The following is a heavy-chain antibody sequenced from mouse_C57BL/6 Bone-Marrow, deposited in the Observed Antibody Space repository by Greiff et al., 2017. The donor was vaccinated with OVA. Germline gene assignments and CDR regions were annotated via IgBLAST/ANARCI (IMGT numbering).Heavy chain of an antibody. D-gene: IGHD3-3*01. J-gene: IGHJ3*01. Sequence: VQLHQSGAELSRPGASVTMSCTSSGYTFPRYTLHWVKQRPGQGLEWIGYINPSSGYTKYNQKFKDKATLTADKSSSTAYMQLSSLTSEDAAVYYCARGGRFAYWGQGTLVTVSA. CDR2: INPSSGYT. V-gene: IGHV1-4*01. CDR1: GYTFPRYT. CDR3: ARGGRFAY.